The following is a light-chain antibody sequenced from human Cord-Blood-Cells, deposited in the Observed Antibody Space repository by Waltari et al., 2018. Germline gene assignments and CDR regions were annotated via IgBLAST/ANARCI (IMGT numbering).Light chain of an antibody. J-gene: IGLJ3*02. V-gene: IGLV1-44*01. Sequence: QSVLTQPPSASGTPGQRVTISCSGSSSNIGSNTVNWYQQLPGTAPKLLIYSNHRRPSGVPDRCAGSKSGTSASLAISGLQSEDEADYYCAAWDDSLNGPVFGGGTKLTVL. CDR1: SSNIGSNT. CDR2: SNH. CDR3: AAWDDSLNGPV.